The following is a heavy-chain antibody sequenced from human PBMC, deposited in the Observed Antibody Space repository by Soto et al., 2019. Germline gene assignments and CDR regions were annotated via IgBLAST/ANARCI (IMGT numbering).Heavy chain of an antibody. Sequence: PSETLSLTCAVHGRSFSGYYWSWVRQPPGKGLEWIGEINHSGSTNYNPSLKSRVTISVDTSKNQFSLKLSSVTAADTAVYYCARGEWFDPWGQGTLVTVSS. CDR1: GRSFSGYY. J-gene: IGHJ5*02. CDR3: ARGEWFDP. CDR2: INHSGST. V-gene: IGHV4-34*01.